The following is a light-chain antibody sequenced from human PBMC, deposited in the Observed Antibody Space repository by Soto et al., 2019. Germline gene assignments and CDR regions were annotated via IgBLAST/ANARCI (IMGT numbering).Light chain of an antibody. CDR2: GAS. V-gene: IGKV3-20*01. CDR3: QQYGTSFS. CDR1: QSVSSK. Sequence: EIVMTPSPATLSLTPGQRATLSCRASQSVSSKLAWYQQKPGQPPRLLISGASSRATGIPDRFSGSGSGADFTLTISRLEPEDFAVYYCQQYGTSFSFGPGTKVDIK. J-gene: IGKJ3*01.